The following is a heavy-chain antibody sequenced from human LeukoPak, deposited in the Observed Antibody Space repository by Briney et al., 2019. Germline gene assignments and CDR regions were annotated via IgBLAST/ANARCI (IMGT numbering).Heavy chain of an antibody. CDR2: INENSATT. J-gene: IGHJ4*02. D-gene: IGHD4-17*01. V-gene: IGHV3-9*01. CDR3: ARRTVTTSSRGPFDS. Sequence: GRSLRLSCAASGFTFDNHAMHWVRQVPGRGLVWVSGINENSATTAYADSIEGRFTISRDNAKNSLYLQMNSLRTEDTAFYYCARRTVTTSSRGPFDSWGQGTLVTVSS. CDR1: GFTFDNHA.